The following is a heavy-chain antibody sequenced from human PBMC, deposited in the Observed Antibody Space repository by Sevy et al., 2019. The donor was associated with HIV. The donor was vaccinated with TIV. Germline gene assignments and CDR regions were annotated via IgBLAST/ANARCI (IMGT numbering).Heavy chain of an antibody. V-gene: IGHV3-11*01. D-gene: IGHD5-12*01. CDR3: AREDMATTRGPFDY. CDR1: GFTFSDYY. Sequence: GRSLRLSCAASGFTFSDYYMTWIRQAPGKGLERVSYISSSGSTIYYADSVKGRFTISRDNAKNSLYLQMNSLRAEDTAVYYCAREDMATTRGPFDYWGQGTLVTVSS. J-gene: IGHJ4*02. CDR2: ISSSGSTI.